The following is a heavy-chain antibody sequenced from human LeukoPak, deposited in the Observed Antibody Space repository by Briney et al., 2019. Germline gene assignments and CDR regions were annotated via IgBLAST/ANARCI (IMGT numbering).Heavy chain of an antibody. J-gene: IGHJ4*02. CDR3: ARNKGYSSDC. CDR1: GFTFSNYW. Sequence: GGSLRLSCAASGFTFSNYWMHWVRQAPGKGLVWVSRITGDGSGTTYADFVRGRFTISRDNAKNTLYLQMDTLGAEDTAVYYCARNKGYSSDCWGQGTLVTVSS. V-gene: IGHV3-74*01. CDR2: ITGDGSGT. D-gene: IGHD5-18*01.